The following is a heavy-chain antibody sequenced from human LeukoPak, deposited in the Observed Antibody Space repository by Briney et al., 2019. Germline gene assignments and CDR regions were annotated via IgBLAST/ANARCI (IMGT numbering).Heavy chain of an antibody. J-gene: IGHJ4*02. CDR2: IYLNVST. Sequence: SDTLSLTCTVSGDSISNGFYWTWIRQPPGKGLERIGSIYLNVSTDYNPSLKSRVTISIDTSKSQFSLRLRSVTAADTAMYYCSTGSYYYPSNWGQGTLVTVSS. V-gene: IGHV4-38-2*02. CDR3: STGSYYYPSN. CDR1: GDSISNGFY. D-gene: IGHD3-10*01.